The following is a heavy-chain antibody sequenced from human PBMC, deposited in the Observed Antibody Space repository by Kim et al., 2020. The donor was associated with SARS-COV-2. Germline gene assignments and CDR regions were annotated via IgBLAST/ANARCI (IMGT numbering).Heavy chain of an antibody. V-gene: IGHV3-23*01. Sequence: YAASVKARFPISRDNSKNALYLQMNSLRAEDTAVYYCAKPPRGAVASSDYWGQGTLVTVSS. CDR3: AKPPRGAVASSDY. D-gene: IGHD6-19*01. J-gene: IGHJ4*02.